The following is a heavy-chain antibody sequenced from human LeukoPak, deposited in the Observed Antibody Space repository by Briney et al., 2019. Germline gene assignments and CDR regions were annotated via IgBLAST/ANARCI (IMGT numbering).Heavy chain of an antibody. CDR1: GGSISSYY. J-gene: IGHJ3*02. D-gene: IGHD2-15*01. V-gene: IGHV4-4*07. CDR2: IYTSGST. CDR3: ARDPGGDYCSGGSCYAGDVFDI. Sequence: SETLSLTCTVSGGSISSYYWSWIRQPAGKGLEWIGRIYTSGSTNYNPSLKSRVTMSVDTSKNQFSLKLSSVTAADTAVYYCARDPGGDYCSGGSCYAGDVFDIWGQGTMVTVSS.